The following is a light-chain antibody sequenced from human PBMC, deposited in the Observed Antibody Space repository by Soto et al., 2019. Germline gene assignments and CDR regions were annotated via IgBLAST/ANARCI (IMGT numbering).Light chain of an antibody. Sequence: EIVLTQSPATLSVSPGERATLSCRASQSVNSNLAWYQQKPGQAPRLLIYGASTRATGIPARFSGSGSGTECTLTISSLQSEDFAVYYCQQYNNWPPWTFGQGPKVEIK. CDR1: QSVNSN. V-gene: IGKV3-15*01. CDR2: GAS. CDR3: QQYNNWPPWT. J-gene: IGKJ1*01.